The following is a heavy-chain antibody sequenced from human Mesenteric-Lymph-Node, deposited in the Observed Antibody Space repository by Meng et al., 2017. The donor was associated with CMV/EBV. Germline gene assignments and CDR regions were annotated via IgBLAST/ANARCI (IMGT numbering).Heavy chain of an antibody. Sequence: GGSLRLSCAASGFTFNNFWMHWVRQAPGKGLMWVSHITSDGTTTMYADSVKGRFTVFRDNAKNTLYLQMNGLRAEDTAVYYCAKLQFPYRYYYGLDVWGQGTTVTVSS. V-gene: IGHV3-74*03. D-gene: IGHD4-11*01. CDR1: GFTFNNFW. CDR3: AKLQFPYRYYYGLDV. J-gene: IGHJ6*02. CDR2: ITSDGTTT.